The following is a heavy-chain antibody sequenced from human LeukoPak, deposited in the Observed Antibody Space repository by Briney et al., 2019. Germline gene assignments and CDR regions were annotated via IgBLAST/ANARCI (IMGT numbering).Heavy chain of an antibody. V-gene: IGHV3-33*01. J-gene: IGHJ6*02. D-gene: IGHD1-1*01. Sequence: GGSLRLSCAASGFTFSSDGMHWVRQAPGKRLEWVAVRCYDGSNKYYAASVKGRFTISRDNSKNTLYLQMNSLRAEDTAVYYCARDRGIYGMAVWGQGTTVTVSS. CDR1: GFTFSSDG. CDR2: RCYDGSNK. CDR3: ARDRGIYGMAV.